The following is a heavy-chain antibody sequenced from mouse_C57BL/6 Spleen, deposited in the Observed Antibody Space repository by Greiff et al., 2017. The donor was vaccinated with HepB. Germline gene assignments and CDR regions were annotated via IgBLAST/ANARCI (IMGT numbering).Heavy chain of an antibody. CDR2: IDPETGGT. D-gene: IGHD1-1*01. CDR3: TRSGSSLFAY. V-gene: IGHV1-15*01. Sequence: VKLQQSGAELVRPGASVTLSCKASGYTFTDYEMHWVKQTPVHGLEWIGAIDPETGGTAYNQKFKGKAILTADKSSSTAYMELRSLTSEDSAVYYCTRSGSSLFAYWGQGTLVTVSA. CDR1: GYTFTDYE. J-gene: IGHJ3*01.